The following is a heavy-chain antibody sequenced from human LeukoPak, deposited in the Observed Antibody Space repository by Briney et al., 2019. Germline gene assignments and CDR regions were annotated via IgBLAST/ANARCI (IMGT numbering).Heavy chain of an antibody. J-gene: IGHJ5*02. CDR3: ARLVPRPGLRYFDWFDSPPPEHWFDP. Sequence: SETLSLTCTVSGGSISSSSYYWGWIRQPPGKGLEWIGSIYYSGSTYYNPSLKSRVTISVDTSKNQFSLKLSSVTAADTAVYYCARLVPRPGLRYFDWFDSPPPEHWFDPWGQGTLVTVSS. CDR2: IYYSGST. D-gene: IGHD3-9*01. CDR1: GGSISSSSYY. V-gene: IGHV4-39*01.